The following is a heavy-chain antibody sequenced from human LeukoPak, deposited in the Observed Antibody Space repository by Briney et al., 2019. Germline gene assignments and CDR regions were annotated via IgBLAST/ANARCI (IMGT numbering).Heavy chain of an antibody. CDR3: ASLIAAAGFYFDY. CDR1: GFTFSSYA. D-gene: IGHD6-13*01. Sequence: PGGSLRLSCAASGFTFSSYAMSWVRQAPGKGLEWVSAISGSGGSTYYADSVKGRFTISRDNSKNTLYLQMNSLRAEDTAVYYCASLIAAAGFYFDYWGQGTLVTVSS. V-gene: IGHV3-23*01. J-gene: IGHJ4*02. CDR2: ISGSGGST.